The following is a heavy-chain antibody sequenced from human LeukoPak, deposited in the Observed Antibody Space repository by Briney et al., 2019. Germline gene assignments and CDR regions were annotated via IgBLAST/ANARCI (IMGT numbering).Heavy chain of an antibody. J-gene: IGHJ4*02. D-gene: IGHD2-2*01. CDR3: AKDLFRGHQYYFDY. Sequence: GGSLRLSCAASGFTFSSYAMSWVRQAPGKGLEWVSAISGSGGSTYYADSVKGRFTISRDNSKNTLYLQMNSLRAEDTAIYYCAKDLFRGHQYYFDYWGQGTLVTVSS. V-gene: IGHV3-23*01. CDR2: ISGSGGST. CDR1: GFTFSSYA.